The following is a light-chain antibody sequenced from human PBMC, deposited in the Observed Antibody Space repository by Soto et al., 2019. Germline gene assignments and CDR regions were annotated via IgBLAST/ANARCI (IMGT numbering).Light chain of an antibody. CDR2: FGS. J-gene: IGKJ4*01. CDR1: QSLLHSSGHNC. Sequence: DIVMTQSRLSLPVTPGEPASISCRSSQSLLHSSGHNCLDWYLQKPGQSPQLLIYFGSNRASGVPDRFSGSGSGTDFTLKISRVEAEDVGLYYCMQTLQTPLTFGGGTKVEIK. CDR3: MQTLQTPLT. V-gene: IGKV2-28*01.